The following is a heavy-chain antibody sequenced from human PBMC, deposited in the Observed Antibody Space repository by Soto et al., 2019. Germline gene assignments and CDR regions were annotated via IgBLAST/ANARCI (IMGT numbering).Heavy chain of an antibody. CDR2: IYYSGST. D-gene: IGHD2-15*01. V-gene: IGHV4-39*01. Sequence: SETLSLTCTVSGGSISSSSYYWGWIRQPPGKGLEWIGSIYYSGSTYYKPSLKSQVTISVDTSKNQFSLKLRSVTAADTAVKYCLSWQLGYCSGGSCIDAFDIWGQGTMVTVSS. J-gene: IGHJ3*02. CDR1: GGSISSSSYY. CDR3: LSWQLGYCSGGSCIDAFDI.